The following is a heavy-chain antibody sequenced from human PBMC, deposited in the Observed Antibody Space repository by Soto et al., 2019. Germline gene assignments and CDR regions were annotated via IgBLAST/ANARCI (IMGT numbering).Heavy chain of an antibody. CDR2: IYYSGST. J-gene: IGHJ4*02. CDR1: SASISSADYY. D-gene: IGHD2-21*02. CDR3: ARARSRCGAACFDY. Sequence: QVQLQESGPGLVKPSQTLSLTCTVSSASISSADYYWSWIRQHPGKGLEWIAYIYYSGSTSYNPSHTRRVIRSMDTSRDQFSLTLTSVTAADTAVYYCARARSRCGAACFDYWGQGTLVTVSS. V-gene: IGHV4-31*03.